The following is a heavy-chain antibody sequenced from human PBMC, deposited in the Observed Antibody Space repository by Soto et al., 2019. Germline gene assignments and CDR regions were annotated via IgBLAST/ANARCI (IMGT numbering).Heavy chain of an antibody. CDR2: IKAYSGNA. V-gene: IGHV1-18*01. CDR1: GYTFPTST. CDR3: AIADYGDDDY. J-gene: IGHJ4*02. D-gene: IGHD4-17*01. Sequence: QLQLVQSGAEAKKPGASVKVSCKASGYTFPTSTISWVRQAPGQGLERMGWIKAYSGNANYAQKPPGRVTMTTDTSTNTAYMELRSLTTDDTAIYYCAIADYGDDDYWGQGTLVTVSS.